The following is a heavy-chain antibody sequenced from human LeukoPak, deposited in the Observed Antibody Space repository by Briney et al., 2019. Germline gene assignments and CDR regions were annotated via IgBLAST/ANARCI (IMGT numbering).Heavy chain of an antibody. J-gene: IGHJ4*02. CDR2: IWYDGSNK. CDR1: GFTFSSYG. Sequence: PGGSLRLSCAASGFTFSSYGMHWVRQAPGKGLEWVAVIWYDGSNKYYADSVKGRFTISRDNSKNTLYLQMNSLRAEDTAVYYCARENNWNYAFDYWGQGTLVTVSS. V-gene: IGHV3-33*01. CDR3: ARENNWNYAFDY. D-gene: IGHD1-7*01.